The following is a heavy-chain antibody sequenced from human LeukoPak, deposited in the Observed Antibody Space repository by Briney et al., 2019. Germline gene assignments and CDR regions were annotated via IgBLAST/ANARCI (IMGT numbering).Heavy chain of an antibody. D-gene: IGHD1-26*01. V-gene: IGHV3-7*03. J-gene: IGHJ4*02. CDR3: ARVEYSGNGNLY. Sequence: GGSLRLSCAGSGLTFINYWMTWVRQVPGKGLEWVANINRDGSGKYYLPSVRGRFTISKDDAKDSLYLQMDSLRPEDTTIYYCARVEYSGNGNLYWGQGTLVTVSS. CDR1: GLTFINYW. CDR2: INRDGSGK.